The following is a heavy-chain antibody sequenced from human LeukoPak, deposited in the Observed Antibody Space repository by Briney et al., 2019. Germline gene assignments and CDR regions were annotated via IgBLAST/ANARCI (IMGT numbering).Heavy chain of an antibody. CDR1: GYTFTGYY. V-gene: IGHV1-18*04. D-gene: IGHD3-3*01. Sequence: GASVKVSCKASGYTFTGYYMHWVRQAPGQGLEWMGWISAYNGNTNYAQKFQGRVSMTADTSTSTAYMELRSLRSDDTAFYYCARGRVFGNYWGQGTLVTVSS. J-gene: IGHJ4*02. CDR2: ISAYNGNT. CDR3: ARGRVFGNY.